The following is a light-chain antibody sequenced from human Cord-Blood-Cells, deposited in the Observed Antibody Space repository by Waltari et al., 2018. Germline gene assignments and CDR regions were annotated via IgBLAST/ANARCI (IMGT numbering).Light chain of an antibody. J-gene: IGKJ2*01. CDR3: QQYYSTPYT. V-gene: IGKV4-1*01. Sequence: DIVMTQSPDSLAVSLGERAPINCKSSQSVLYSSNNKNYLAWYQQKPGQPPKLLIYWASTRESGVPDRISGSGSGTDFTLTSISLQAGDVAVYYCQQYYSTPYTFGQGTKLEIK. CDR2: WAS. CDR1: QSVLYSSNNKNY.